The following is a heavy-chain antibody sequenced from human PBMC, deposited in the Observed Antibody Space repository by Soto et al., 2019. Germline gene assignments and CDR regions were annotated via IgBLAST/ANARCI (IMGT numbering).Heavy chain of an antibody. J-gene: IGHJ6*02. CDR2: IYTSGST. CDR1: GGSISSYY. V-gene: IGHV4-4*07. D-gene: IGHD3-22*01. CDR3: ARDLDRGDYYYYGMDV. Sequence: NPSETLSLTCTVSGGSISSYYWRWIRQPAGKGLEWIGRIYTSGSTNYNPSLKSRVTMSVDTSKNQFSLKLSSVTAADTAVYYCARDLDRGDYYYYGMDVWGQGTTV.